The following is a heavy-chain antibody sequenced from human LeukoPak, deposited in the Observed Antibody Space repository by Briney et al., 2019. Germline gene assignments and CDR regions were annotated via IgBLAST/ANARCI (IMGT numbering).Heavy chain of an antibody. CDR1: GYSFTSYG. D-gene: IGHD6-13*01. CDR3: ARDRGIAEADSFDP. CDR2: ISGYNGNT. Sequence: ASVKVSCKASGYSFTSYGITWVRQAPGQGLEWMGWISGYNGNTKYAQKFQGRVTMTSDTSTSTAYMELRSLRSDDTAVYYCARDRGIAEADSFDPWGQGTLVTVSS. J-gene: IGHJ5*02. V-gene: IGHV1-18*01.